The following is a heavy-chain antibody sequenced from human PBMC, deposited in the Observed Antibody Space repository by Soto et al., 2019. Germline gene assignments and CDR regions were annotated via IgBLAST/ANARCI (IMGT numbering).Heavy chain of an antibody. Sequence: QVQLVESGGGVVQPGRSLRLSCAASGFTFSSYAMHWVRQAPGKGLEWVAVISYDGSNKYYADSVKGRFTISRDNSKNTLYLQMNSLRAEDTAVYYCAGEVYSSSPGYFDYWGQGTLVTVSS. V-gene: IGHV3-30-3*01. CDR1: GFTFSSYA. D-gene: IGHD6-6*01. CDR2: ISYDGSNK. J-gene: IGHJ4*02. CDR3: AGEVYSSSPGYFDY.